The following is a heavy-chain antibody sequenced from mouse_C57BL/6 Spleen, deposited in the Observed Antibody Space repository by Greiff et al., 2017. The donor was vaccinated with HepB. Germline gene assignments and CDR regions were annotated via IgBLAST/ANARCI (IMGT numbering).Heavy chain of an antibody. CDR3: ARSCDYDWFAY. J-gene: IGHJ3*01. D-gene: IGHD2-4*01. CDR2: IDPSDSYT. V-gene: IGHV1-59*01. CDR1: GYTFTNYW. Sequence: QVHVKQPGAELVRPGTSVKLSCKASGYTFTNYWMHWVKQRPGQGLEWIGVIDPSDSYTKYNQKFKGKATLTVDTSSSTAYMQLSSLTSEDSAVYYCARSCDYDWFAYWGQGTLVTVSA.